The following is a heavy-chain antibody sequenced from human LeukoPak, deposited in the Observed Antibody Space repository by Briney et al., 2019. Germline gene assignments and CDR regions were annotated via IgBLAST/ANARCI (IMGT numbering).Heavy chain of an antibody. CDR1: GGTFSSYA. Sequence: SVKVSCKASGGTFSSYAISWVRQAPGQGLEWMGGIIPIFGTANYAQKFQGRVTITADKSTSTAYMELSRLRSDDTAVYYCARGDYYDSSGYYYYYFDYWGQGTLVTVSS. D-gene: IGHD3-22*01. CDR2: IIPIFGTA. V-gene: IGHV1-69*06. J-gene: IGHJ4*02. CDR3: ARGDYYDSSGYYYYYFDY.